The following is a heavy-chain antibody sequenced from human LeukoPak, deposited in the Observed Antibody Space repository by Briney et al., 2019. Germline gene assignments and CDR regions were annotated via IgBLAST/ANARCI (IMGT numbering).Heavy chain of an antibody. CDR3: AKEHYYDPGSGYFDY. D-gene: IGHD3-22*01. CDR1: GFTISSYA. V-gene: IGHV3-23*01. J-gene: IGHJ4*02. Sequence: GGSLRLSCAASGFTISSYAMSWVRQAPGKGLEWVSAISGSGGSTYYADSVKGRFTISRDNSKNTLYLQMNSLRAEDTAVYYCAKEHYYDPGSGYFDYWGQGTLVTVSS. CDR2: ISGSGGST.